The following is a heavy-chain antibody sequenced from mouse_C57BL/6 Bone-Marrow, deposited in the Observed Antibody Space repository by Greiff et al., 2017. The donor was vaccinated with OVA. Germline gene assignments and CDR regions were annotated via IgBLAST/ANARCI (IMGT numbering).Heavy chain of an antibody. Sequence: EVQVVESGGGLVQSGRSLRLSCATSGFTFSDFYMEWVRQAPGKGLEWIAASRNKANDYTTEYSASVKGRFIVSRDTSQSILYLQMNALRAEDTAIYYCARDAGGDGFDYWGQGTTLTVSS. D-gene: IGHD3-3*01. CDR1: GFTFSDFY. V-gene: IGHV7-1*01. CDR3: ARDAGGDGFDY. CDR2: SRNKANDYTT. J-gene: IGHJ2*01.